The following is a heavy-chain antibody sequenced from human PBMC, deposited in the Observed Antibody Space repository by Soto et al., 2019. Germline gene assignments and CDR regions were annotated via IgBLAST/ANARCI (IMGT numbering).Heavy chain of an antibody. V-gene: IGHV3-23*01. CDR1: GFTFSSYA. D-gene: IGHD5-12*01. CDR2: ISGSGGST. CDR3: AKNISRT. Sequence: VGSLRLSCAASGFTFSSYAMSWVRQAPGKGLEWVSAISGSGGSTYYADSVRGRFTISRDNCKNTLFLQMKSLRADDTAVYYCAKNISRTWGQGTLVTVSS. J-gene: IGHJ5*02.